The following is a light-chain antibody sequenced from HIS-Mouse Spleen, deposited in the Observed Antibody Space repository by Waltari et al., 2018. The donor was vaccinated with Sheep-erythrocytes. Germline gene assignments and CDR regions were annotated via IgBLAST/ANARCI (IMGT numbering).Light chain of an antibody. CDR3: CSYAGSYNHV. Sequence: QSALTPPRSVSGSPGKSVTISCTGTSTDFGGYNYVSWYQQHPGKAPKLMIYDVSKRPSGVPDRFSGSKSGNTASLTISGLQAEDEADYYCCSYAGSYNHVFATGTKVTVL. CDR1: STDFGGYNY. J-gene: IGLJ1*01. CDR2: DVS. V-gene: IGLV2-11*01.